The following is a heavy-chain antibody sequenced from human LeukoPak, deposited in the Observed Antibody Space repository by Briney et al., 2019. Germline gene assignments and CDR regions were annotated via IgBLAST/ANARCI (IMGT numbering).Heavy chain of an antibody. CDR3: ARQRSSSSLGDWFDP. Sequence: SETPSLTCTVSGGSISSYYWSWIRQPPGKGLEWIGYIYYSGSTNYNSSLESRVTISVDTSKNQFSLKLSSVTAADTAVYYCARQRSSSSLGDWFDPWGQGTLVTVSP. V-gene: IGHV4-59*08. J-gene: IGHJ5*02. CDR1: GGSISSYY. CDR2: IYYSGST. D-gene: IGHD2-2*01.